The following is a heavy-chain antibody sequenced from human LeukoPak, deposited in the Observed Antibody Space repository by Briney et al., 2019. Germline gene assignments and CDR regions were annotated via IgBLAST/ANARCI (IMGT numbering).Heavy chain of an antibody. J-gene: IGHJ4*02. D-gene: IGHD3-10*01. V-gene: IGHV3-21*01. CDR3: ARDGSENYYGSGSYYNPSLGPSVDY. CDR2: ISSSSSYI. Sequence: PGGSLRLSCAASGFTFSSYSMNWVRQAPGKGLEWVSSISSSSSYIYYADSVKGRFTISRDNSKNTLYLQMNSLRAEDTAVYYCARDGSENYYGSGSYYNPSLGPSVDYWGQGTLVTVSS. CDR1: GFTFSSYS.